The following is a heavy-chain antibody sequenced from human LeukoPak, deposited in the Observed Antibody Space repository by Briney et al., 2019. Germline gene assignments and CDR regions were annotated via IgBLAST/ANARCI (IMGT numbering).Heavy chain of an antibody. Sequence: PSETLSLTCTVSGISISGNYWSWIRQPPGKGLEWIGYIYYSGSTNYNPSLKSRVTISVDTSKIQFSLKLSSVTAADTAVYYCARERRNPQRGYYFDYWGQGTLVTVSS. V-gene: IGHV4-59*01. D-gene: IGHD1-14*01. CDR2: IYYSGST. CDR1: GISISGNY. CDR3: ARERRNPQRGYYFDY. J-gene: IGHJ4*02.